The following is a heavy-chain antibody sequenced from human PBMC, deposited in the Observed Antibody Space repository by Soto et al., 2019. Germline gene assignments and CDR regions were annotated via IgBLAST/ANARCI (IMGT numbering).Heavy chain of an antibody. CDR3: GMDFPYSDS. D-gene: IGHD3-3*01. CDR1: GGSFKSGSYS. CDR2: VYHTGRT. Sequence: PSETLSLTCTVSGGSFKSGSYSWRWIRQPPGKGLEWIGYVYHTGRTSYNPSLKSRVSISMDTSKNQFSLNLDSLTAADTAVHSCGMDFPYSDSWAQGTFVPVS. J-gene: IGHJ4*02. V-gene: IGHV4-61*01.